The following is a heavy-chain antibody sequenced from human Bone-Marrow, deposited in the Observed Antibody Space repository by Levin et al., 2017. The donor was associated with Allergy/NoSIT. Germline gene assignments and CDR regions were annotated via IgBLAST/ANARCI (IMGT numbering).Heavy chain of an antibody. J-gene: IGHJ6*03. V-gene: IGHV4-61*09. CDR3: ARVLQYSYYYTDV. Sequence: PSETLSLTCTVSGVSITSGSYYWSWIRQPSGKGLEWIGHSYTSGNITYNPSLKSRVTISLDTSKNQFSLKLRSVTAADTAVYYCARVLQYSYYYTDVWGKGTMVTVSS. CDR2: SYTSGNI. D-gene: IGHD2-21*01. CDR1: GVSITSGSYY.